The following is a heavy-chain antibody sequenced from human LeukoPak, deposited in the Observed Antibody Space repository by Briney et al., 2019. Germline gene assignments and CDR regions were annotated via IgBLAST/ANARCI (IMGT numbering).Heavy chain of an antibody. CDR3: SRENGAFSPFGY. CDR1: GGSISNTNW. V-gene: IGHV4-4*02. CDR2: VSLTGLT. D-gene: IGHD2-8*01. J-gene: IGHJ4*02. Sequence: SGTLSLTCGVSGGSISNTNWWSWVRQPPGQGLEWIGEVSLTGLTHYNPSLESRVTVSLDKSKNQLSLNLTSVTAADTAVYYCSRENGAFSPFGYWGQGTLVTVLS.